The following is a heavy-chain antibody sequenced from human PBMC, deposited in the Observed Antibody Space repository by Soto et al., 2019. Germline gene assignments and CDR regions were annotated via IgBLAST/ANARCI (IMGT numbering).Heavy chain of an antibody. CDR3: ARHPYDGSGYYHRWFEP. J-gene: IGHJ5*02. CDR1: GGSISRSSYY. V-gene: IGHV4-39*01. D-gene: IGHD3-22*01. Sequence: SETLSLTCTVSGGSISRSSYYWDWIRQPPGKGLEWLGSIHYGGSTYYNPSLKSRVTISVDTSKNQFSLKLNSVTAADTAVYYCARHPYDGSGYYHRWFEPWGQGTLVTVS. CDR2: IHYGGST.